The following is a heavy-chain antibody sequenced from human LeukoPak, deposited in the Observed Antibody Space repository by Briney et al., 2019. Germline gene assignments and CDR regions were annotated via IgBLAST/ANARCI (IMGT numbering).Heavy chain of an antibody. V-gene: IGHV6-1*01. CDR3: ARQGVRYKYPSGWLTYNWFDP. CDR2: TYYRSTWYT. D-gene: IGHD6-19*01. J-gene: IGHJ5*02. CDR1: GDSVSSNSAA. Sequence: SQTLSLTCAIPGDSVSSNSAAWNCIRQSPSRGLECLGRTYYRSTWYTDYAASVKSRISISPDTSKNQFSLHLSSVTPDDTAVYYCARQGVRYKYPSGWLTYNWFDPWGQGTLVNVSS.